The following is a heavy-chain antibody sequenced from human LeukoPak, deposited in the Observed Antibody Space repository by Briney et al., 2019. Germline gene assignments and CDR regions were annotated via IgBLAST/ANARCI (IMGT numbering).Heavy chain of an antibody. D-gene: IGHD3-10*01. Sequence: SETLSLTCTVSGGSISSSSYYWGWIRQPPGKGLEWIGSIYYSGSTYYNPSLKSRVTISVDTSKNQFSLKLSSVTAADTAVYFCARDRFNYGSGSYYLNWFDPWGQGTLVTVSS. CDR3: ARDRFNYGSGSYYLNWFDP. V-gene: IGHV4-39*07. CDR1: GGSISSSSYY. J-gene: IGHJ5*02. CDR2: IYYSGST.